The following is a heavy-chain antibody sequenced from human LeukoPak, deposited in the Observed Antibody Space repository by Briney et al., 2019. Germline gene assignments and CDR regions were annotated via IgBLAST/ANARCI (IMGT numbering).Heavy chain of an antibody. CDR3: ARDSDHEVDY. J-gene: IGHJ4*02. CDR1: GYSFVNYG. D-gene: IGHD1-14*01. CDR2: ISVGSGNT. Sequence: ASVRVSCKASGYSFVNYGVSWVHQAPGQGLEWLGWISVGSGNTHYAQSFQGRVTMTRDKSTSTVYMDLSSLTSDDTAVYYCARDSDHEVDYWGQGVLVTVSS. V-gene: IGHV1-18*01.